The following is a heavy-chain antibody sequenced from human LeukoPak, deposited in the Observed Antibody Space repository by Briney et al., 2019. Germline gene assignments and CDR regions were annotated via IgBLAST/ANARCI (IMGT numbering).Heavy chain of an antibody. CDR3: ARPSSGT. Sequence: SETLSLTCAVYGGSFSGYYWSWLRQPPGKGLEWIGEINHSGSTNYKPSLKSRVTISEDTSKNQFSLRLSSVTAADTAVYYCARPSSGTWGQGTLVSVSS. V-gene: IGHV4-34*01. CDR2: INHSGST. D-gene: IGHD3-10*01. CDR1: GGSFSGYY. J-gene: IGHJ4*02.